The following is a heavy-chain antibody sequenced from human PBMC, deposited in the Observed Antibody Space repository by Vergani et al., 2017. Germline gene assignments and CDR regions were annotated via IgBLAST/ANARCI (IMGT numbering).Heavy chain of an antibody. CDR2: INSDGSST. V-gene: IGHV3-74*01. D-gene: IGHD6-19*01. Sequence: EVQLVESGGGLVQPGGSLRLSCAASGFTFSSYWMHWVRQAPGKGLVWVSRINSDGSSTSYADSVKGRFTISRDNAKNTLYLQMNSLRAEDTAVYYCARGQRQLLMYYYGMDVWGQGTTVTVSS. J-gene: IGHJ6*02. CDR1: GFTFSSYW. CDR3: ARGQRQLLMYYYGMDV.